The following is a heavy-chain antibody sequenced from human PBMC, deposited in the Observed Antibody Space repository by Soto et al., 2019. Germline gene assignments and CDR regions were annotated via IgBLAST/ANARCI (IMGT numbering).Heavy chain of an antibody. D-gene: IGHD6-13*01. J-gene: IGHJ4*02. CDR1: GFTFSSYA. CDR3: GSGSSWYRIWFPFDY. V-gene: IGHV3-64D*08. Sequence: GGSLRLSCSASGFTFSSYAMHWVRQAPGKGLEYVSAISSNGGSTYYADSVKGRFTISRDNSKNTLYLQMSSLRAEDTAVYYCGSGSSWYRIWFPFDYWGQGTLVTVSS. CDR2: ISSNGGST.